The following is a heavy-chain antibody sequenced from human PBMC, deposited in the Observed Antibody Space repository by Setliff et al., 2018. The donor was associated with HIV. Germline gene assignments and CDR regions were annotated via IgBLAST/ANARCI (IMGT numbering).Heavy chain of an antibody. J-gene: IGHJ6*03. CDR2: IYYSGST. V-gene: IGHV4-31*03. CDR1: GGSISSGGYY. Sequence: SETLSLTCTVSGGSISSGGYYWSWIRQQPGKGLEWIGYIYYSGSTYYNPSLKSRVTISVDTSKNQSSLKLISVPAADTAVYYCARGYPVSYYYYMDVWGKGTAVTVSS. D-gene: IGHD3-16*02. CDR3: ARGYPVSYYYYMDV.